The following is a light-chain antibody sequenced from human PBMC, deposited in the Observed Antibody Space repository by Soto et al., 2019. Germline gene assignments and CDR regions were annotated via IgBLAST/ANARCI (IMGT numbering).Light chain of an antibody. CDR3: QEYGTSRT. CDR1: QSVSGTY. V-gene: IGKV3-20*01. J-gene: IGKJ1*01. Sequence: EVVLTQSPGTLSLSPGERVTLSCRASQSVSGTYLAWYQQKPGQAPRLLIYGASSRATGIPDRFGGSGSGTDFTLTISRLEPDDFAVYYCQEYGTSRTFGQGTKVEIK. CDR2: GAS.